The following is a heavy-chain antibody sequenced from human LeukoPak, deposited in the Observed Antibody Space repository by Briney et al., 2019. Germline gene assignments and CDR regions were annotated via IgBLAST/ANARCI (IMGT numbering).Heavy chain of an antibody. D-gene: IGHD4-17*01. CDR2: IYYSGSA. CDR1: GGSIRSYY. J-gene: IGHJ4*02. Sequence: PSETLSLICTVSGGSIRSYYWSWIRQSAGKGLEWIGYIYYSGSANYNPSLKSRVTISVDTSKNQFSLKLSSVTAADTAVYYCARGYGDYAQYFDYWGQGTLVTVSS. V-gene: IGHV4-59*01. CDR3: ARGYGDYAQYFDY.